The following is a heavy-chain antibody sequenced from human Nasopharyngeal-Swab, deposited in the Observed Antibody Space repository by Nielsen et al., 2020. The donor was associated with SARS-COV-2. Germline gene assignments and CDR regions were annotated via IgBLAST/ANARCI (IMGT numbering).Heavy chain of an antibody. D-gene: IGHD3-3*01. V-gene: IGHV4-4*02. J-gene: IGHJ5*02. CDR2: IYHSGST. Sequence: SEPLSLTCAVSGGSISSSNWWSWVRQPPGKGLEWIGEIYHSGSTNYNPSLKSRVTISVDTSKNQFSLKLSSVTAADTAVYYCAKAYDSPGWFDPWGQGTLVTVSS. CDR1: GGSISSSNW. CDR3: AKAYDSPGWFDP.